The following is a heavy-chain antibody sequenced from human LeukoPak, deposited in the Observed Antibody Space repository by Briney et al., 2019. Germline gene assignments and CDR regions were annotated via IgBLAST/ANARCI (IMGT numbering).Heavy chain of an antibody. Sequence: SQTLSLTCTVSGGSISSGDYYWIWIRQPPGKGLEWIGYIYYSGSTYYNPSLKSRLTISVDTSKNQFSLNLSSVTAADTAVYYCARGASDGSGYYPYWGQGTLVTVSS. CDR3: ARGASDGSGYYPY. CDR1: GGSISSGDYY. V-gene: IGHV4-30-4*01. J-gene: IGHJ4*02. D-gene: IGHD3-22*01. CDR2: IYYSGST.